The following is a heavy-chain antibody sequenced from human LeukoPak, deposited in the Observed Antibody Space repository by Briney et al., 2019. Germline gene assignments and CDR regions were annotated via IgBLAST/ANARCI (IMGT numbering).Heavy chain of an antibody. CDR3: ARAIAAAGTFGGIDY. CDR1: GYTFTSYG. D-gene: IGHD6-13*01. V-gene: IGHV1-18*01. Sequence: ASVKVSCKASGYTFTSYGISWVRQAPGQGLEWMGWISAYNGNTNYAQKLQGRVTMTTDTSTSTAYMELRSLRSDDTAVYYCARAIAAAGTFGGIDYWGQGTLVTVSS. J-gene: IGHJ4*02. CDR2: ISAYNGNT.